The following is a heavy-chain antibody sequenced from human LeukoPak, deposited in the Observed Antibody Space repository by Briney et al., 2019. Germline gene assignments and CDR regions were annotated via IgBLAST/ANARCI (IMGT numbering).Heavy chain of an antibody. J-gene: IGHJ4*02. CDR1: GFTFSSYS. D-gene: IGHD6-19*01. CDR3: ARANHLAVAEDY. CDR2: ISSSSSYI. Sequence: GGSLRLSCAASGFTFSSYSMNWVRQAPGKWLEWVSSISSSSSYIYYADSVRVRFTISRDNAKNSLYLQMNSLRAEDTAVYYCARANHLAVAEDYWGQGTLVTVSS. V-gene: IGHV3-21*01.